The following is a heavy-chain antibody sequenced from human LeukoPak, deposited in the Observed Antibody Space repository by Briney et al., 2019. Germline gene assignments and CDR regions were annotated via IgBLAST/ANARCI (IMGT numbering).Heavy chain of an antibody. V-gene: IGHV3-48*01. J-gene: IGHJ4*02. CDR1: GFTFSSYA. CDR3: SRVVQDVTGADY. CDR2: IHSTSGSI. D-gene: IGHD3-9*01. Sequence: GGSLRLSCAASGFTFSSYAMSWVRQAPGKGLEWLSYIHSTSGSIHYADSVKGRFTISRDNAKNSLYLQMNSLRAEDTAVYYCSRVVQDVTGADYWGQGTLVIVSS.